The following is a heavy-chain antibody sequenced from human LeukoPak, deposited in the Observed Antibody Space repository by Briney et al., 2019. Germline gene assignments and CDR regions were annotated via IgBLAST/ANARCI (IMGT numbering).Heavy chain of an antibody. Sequence: PGGSLRLSCAASGFTFSGYGMHWVRQAPGKGLEWVAVISYDGSNKYYADSVKGRFTISRDNSKNTLYLQMNSLRAEDTAVYYCARDPVYTDQDSSGWYLDQYFQHWGQGTLVTVSS. CDR1: GFTFSGYG. CDR3: ARDPVYTDQDSSGWYLDQYFQH. J-gene: IGHJ1*01. D-gene: IGHD6-19*01. CDR2: ISYDGSNK. V-gene: IGHV3-30*19.